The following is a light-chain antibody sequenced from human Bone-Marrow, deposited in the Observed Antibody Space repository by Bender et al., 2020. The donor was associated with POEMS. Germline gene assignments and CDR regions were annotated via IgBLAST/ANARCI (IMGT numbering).Light chain of an antibody. CDR1: SSDVGGYNY. CDR2: DVT. J-gene: IGLJ2*01. CDR3: SSYTDTTTL. Sequence: QSALTQPASVSGSPGQSITISCTGTSSDVGGYNYVSWYQQYPGKYPKLILYDVTNRPSGVSNRFSGSKSGNTASLTISGLQAEDEADYYCSSYTDTTTLFGGGTKLTFL. V-gene: IGLV2-14*03.